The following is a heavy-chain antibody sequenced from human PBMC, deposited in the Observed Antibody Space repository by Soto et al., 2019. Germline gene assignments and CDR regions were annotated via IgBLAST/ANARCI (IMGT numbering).Heavy chain of an antibody. CDR2: MNPNSGNT. D-gene: IGHD2-2*01. CDR3: ARGVVPADRDYYYYYGMDV. CDR1: GDTFTSYD. Sequence: GASVKVSCKASGDTFTSYDINWVRQATGQGLEWMGWMNPNSGNTGYAQKFQGRITMTRNTSISTAYMELSSLRSEDTAVYYCARGVVPADRDYYYYYGMDVWGQGTTVTVSS. V-gene: IGHV1-8*01. J-gene: IGHJ6*02.